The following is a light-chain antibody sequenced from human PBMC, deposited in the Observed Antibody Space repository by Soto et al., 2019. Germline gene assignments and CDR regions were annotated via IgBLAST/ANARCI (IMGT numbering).Light chain of an antibody. J-gene: IGKJ1*01. CDR3: HQYNSYPWT. V-gene: IGKV1-5*03. CDR2: KAS. Sequence: DIQMTQSPSTLSASVGDRVTITCRASQSISSWLAWYQQKPGKAPKLLIYKASSLESGVPSRFSGSGSGTESTLTISSMQPDDFATYYCHQYNSYPWTFGQGTKVEIK. CDR1: QSISSW.